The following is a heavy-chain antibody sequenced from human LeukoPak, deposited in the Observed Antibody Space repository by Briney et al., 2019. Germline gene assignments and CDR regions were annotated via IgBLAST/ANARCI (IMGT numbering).Heavy chain of an antibody. V-gene: IGHV3-66*01. D-gene: IGHD1-26*01. Sequence: PGGSLRLSCAASGFTVSSNYMSWVRQAPGKGLEWVSVIYSGGSTYYADSVKGRFTISRDNSKDTLYLQMNSLRAEDTAVYYCARDGGSGSYYFDYWGQGTLVTVSS. CDR2: IYSGGST. CDR3: ARDGGSGSYYFDY. J-gene: IGHJ4*02. CDR1: GFTVSSNY.